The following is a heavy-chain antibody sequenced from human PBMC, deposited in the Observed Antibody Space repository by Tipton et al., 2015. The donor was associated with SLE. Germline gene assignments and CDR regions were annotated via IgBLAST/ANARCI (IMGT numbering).Heavy chain of an antibody. CDR2: IIPIFGTA. CDR3: ARVGLITMVQGVIH. D-gene: IGHD3-10*01. CDR1: GGTFSSYA. Sequence: QSGAEVKKPGSSVKVSCKASGGTFSSYAISWVRQAPGQGREWMGGIIPIFGTANYAQKLQGRVTMTTDTSTSTAYMELRSLRSDDTAVYYCARVGLITMVQGVIHWGQGTLVTVSS. V-gene: IGHV1-69*05. J-gene: IGHJ4*02.